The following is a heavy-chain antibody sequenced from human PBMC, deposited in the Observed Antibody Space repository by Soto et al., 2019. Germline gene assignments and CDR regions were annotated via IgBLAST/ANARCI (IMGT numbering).Heavy chain of an antibody. CDR2: IYYSGST. Sequence: SETLSLTCTVSGGSIISFYCSWIRQPPGKGLEWIGYIYYSGSTNYNPSLKSRVTISVDTSKNQFSLKLSSVTAADTAVYYCARRVKGSGSYYRDYYYYGMDVWGQGTTVTVSS. CDR1: GGSIISFY. CDR3: ARRVKGSGSYYRDYYYYGMDV. D-gene: IGHD3-10*01. J-gene: IGHJ6*02. V-gene: IGHV4-59*01.